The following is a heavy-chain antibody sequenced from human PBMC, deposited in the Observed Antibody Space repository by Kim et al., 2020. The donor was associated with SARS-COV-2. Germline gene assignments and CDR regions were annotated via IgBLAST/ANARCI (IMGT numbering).Heavy chain of an antibody. Sequence: LSLTCAASGFTFSSYAMSWVRQAPGKGLEWVSGISGSGGSTRYADSVKGRFTISRDNSKNTLYMQMSSLRAEDTAVYYCTKGLHSSGYYPEKWGQGT. V-gene: IGHV3-23*01. CDR1: GFTFSSYA. D-gene: IGHD3-22*01. CDR2: ISGSGGST. CDR3: TKGLHSSGYYPEK. J-gene: IGHJ4*02.